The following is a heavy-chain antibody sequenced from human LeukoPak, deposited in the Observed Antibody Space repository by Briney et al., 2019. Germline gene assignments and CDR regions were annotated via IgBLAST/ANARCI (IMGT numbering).Heavy chain of an antibody. CDR3: VRWQYCGGNCFFSAFDI. CDR1: GGSFSGYY. D-gene: IGHD2-21*01. J-gene: IGHJ3*02. V-gene: IGHV4-59*01. Sequence: RSSETLSLTCAVYGGSFSGYYWSWIRQSPGMGLEWIGYIHHSGNTNASPPLKSRVTISIDTPKNQFSLKLSSVTAADTAVYYCVRWQYCGGNCFFSAFDIWGQGTTVTVSS. CDR2: IHHSGNT.